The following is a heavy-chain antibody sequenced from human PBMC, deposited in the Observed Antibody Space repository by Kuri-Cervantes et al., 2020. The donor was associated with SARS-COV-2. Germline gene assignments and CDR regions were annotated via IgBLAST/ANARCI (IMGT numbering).Heavy chain of an antibody. J-gene: IGHJ3*02. Sequence: GSLRLSCTVSGGSISSYYWSWIRQPAGKGLEWIGRIYTSGSTNYNPSLKSRVTMSVDTSKNQFSLKLSSVTTADTAVYYCARGDPRIAFDIWGQGTMVTVSS. CDR1: GGSISSYY. CDR2: IYTSGST. D-gene: IGHD2/OR15-2a*01. V-gene: IGHV4-4*07. CDR3: ARGDPRIAFDI.